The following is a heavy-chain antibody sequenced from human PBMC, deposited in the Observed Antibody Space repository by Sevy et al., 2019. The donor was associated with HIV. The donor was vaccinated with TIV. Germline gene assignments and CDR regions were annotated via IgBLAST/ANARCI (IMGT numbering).Heavy chain of an antibody. CDR3: ARVAVEYCTDDCYHRFDY. CDR2: ISYSGTNK. Sequence: GGSLRLSCAASGFTFTLYAIHWVRQAPGKGLEWVALISYSGTNKYYAESVKGRFNISRDDSKNTAYLQMNNLRTDDTAVYYCARVAVEYCTDDCYHRFDYWGQGPQVTVSS. J-gene: IGHJ4*02. V-gene: IGHV3-30-3*01. D-gene: IGHD2-21*02. CDR1: GFTFTLYA.